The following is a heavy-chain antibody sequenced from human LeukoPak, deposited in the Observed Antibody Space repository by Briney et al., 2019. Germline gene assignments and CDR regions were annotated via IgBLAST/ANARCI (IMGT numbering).Heavy chain of an antibody. CDR2: ISGSGGST. Sequence: PGGSLRLSCAASGFMYSTYAMSWVRQAPGKGLEWVSAISGSGGSTYYADSVKGRFTISRDNSKNTLYLQMNSLRAEDTAIYYCAKVEWPDAFSIWGQGTMVTVSS. D-gene: IGHD3-3*01. CDR1: GFMYSTYA. V-gene: IGHV3-23*01. J-gene: IGHJ3*02. CDR3: AKVEWPDAFSI.